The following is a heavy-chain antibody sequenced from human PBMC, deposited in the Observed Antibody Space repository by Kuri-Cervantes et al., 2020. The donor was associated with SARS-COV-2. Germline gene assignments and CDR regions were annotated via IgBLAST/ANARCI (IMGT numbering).Heavy chain of an antibody. V-gene: IGHV4-59*01. D-gene: IGHD2-2*01. CDR2: IYYSGST. J-gene: IGHJ6*03. CDR1: GGSISSYY. Sequence: SETLSLTCTVSGGSISSYYWSWIRQPPGKGLEWIGYIYYSGSTNYNPSLKSRVTISVDPSKNQFSLKLSSVTAADPAVYYCARVDRYCSSTSCYGVRDYYYYYYMDVWGKGTTVTVSS. CDR3: ARVDRYCSSTSCYGVRDYYYYYYMDV.